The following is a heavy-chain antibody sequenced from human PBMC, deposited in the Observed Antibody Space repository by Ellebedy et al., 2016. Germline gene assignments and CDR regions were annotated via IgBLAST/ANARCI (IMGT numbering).Heavy chain of an antibody. Sequence: GGSLRLSCAVSGFTVSTNYMSWVRQAPGKGLEWVAIIYRTGTTFYPDSAKDRFTISRDNSKNTLYLQMNSLRVEDTAVYYWAGGSRGITAAGTSLHYWGQGTLVTVSS. CDR2: IYRTGTT. V-gene: IGHV3-53*01. D-gene: IGHD6-13*01. CDR1: GFTVSTNY. J-gene: IGHJ4*02. CDR3: AGGSRGITAAGTSLHY.